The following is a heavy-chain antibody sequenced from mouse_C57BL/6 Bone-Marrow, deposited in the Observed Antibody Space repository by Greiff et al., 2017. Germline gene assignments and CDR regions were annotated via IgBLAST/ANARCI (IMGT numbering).Heavy chain of an antibody. CDR1: GYTFTDYY. Sequence: EVQLQESGPVLVKPGASVKMSCKASGYTFTDYYMNWVKQSHGKSLEWIGVINPYNGGTSYNQKFKGKATLTVDKSSSTAYMELNSLTSEDSAVYYCARRANYYARDYWGQGTSVTGSS. CDR3: ARRANYYARDY. CDR2: INPYNGGT. J-gene: IGHJ4*01. V-gene: IGHV1-19*01. D-gene: IGHD3-1*01.